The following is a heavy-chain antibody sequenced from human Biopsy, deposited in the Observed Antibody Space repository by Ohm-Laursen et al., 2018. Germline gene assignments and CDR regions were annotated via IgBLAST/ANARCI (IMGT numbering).Heavy chain of an antibody. Sequence: SQTLSLTCTVSGDSVSSGSFYWTWIRQPPGQGLEYIGYIYDRGSTANYNPSLESRVTMSVDMPKNQFFLKLSSVTAADTAIYYCARGMRSSGWPYFDSWGQGTLVTVSS. D-gene: IGHD6-19*01. J-gene: IGHJ4*02. CDR1: GDSVSSGSFY. CDR3: ARGMRSSGWPYFDS. V-gene: IGHV4-61*01. CDR2: IYDRGSTA.